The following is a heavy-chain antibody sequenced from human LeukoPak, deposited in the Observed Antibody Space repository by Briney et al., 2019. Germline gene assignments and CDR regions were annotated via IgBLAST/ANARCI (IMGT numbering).Heavy chain of an antibody. D-gene: IGHD2-15*01. V-gene: IGHV4-4*07. CDR3: ARTPPSYYFDY. CDR1: GGSISSYY. CDR2: IYTSGST. J-gene: IGHJ4*02. Sequence: SETLSLTCTASGGSISSYYWSWIRQPAGKGLEWIGRIYTSGSTNYNPSLKSRVTISVDKSKNQFSLKLSSVTAADTAVYYCARTPPSYYFDYWGQGTLVTVSS.